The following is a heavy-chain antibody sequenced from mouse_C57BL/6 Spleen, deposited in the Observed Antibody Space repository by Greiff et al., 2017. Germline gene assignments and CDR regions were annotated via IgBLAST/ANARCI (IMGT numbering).Heavy chain of an antibody. CDR3: AREDGSSHFDY. J-gene: IGHJ2*01. D-gene: IGHD1-1*01. V-gene: IGHV1-81*01. CDR2: IYPSSGTT. CDR1: GYTFTSYG. Sequence: QVHVKQSGAELARPGASVKLSCKASGYTFTSYGISWVKQSTGQGLEWIGEIYPSSGTTYYNEKFKGKATLTVDKSSSTAYMELRSLTSEDSAVYFCAREDGSSHFDYGRQGTTHTVST.